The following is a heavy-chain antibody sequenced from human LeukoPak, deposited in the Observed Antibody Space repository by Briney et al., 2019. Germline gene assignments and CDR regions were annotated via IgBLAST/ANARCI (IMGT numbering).Heavy chain of an antibody. CDR1: GYTFTSYG. J-gene: IGHJ6*03. Sequence: ASVKVSCKASGYTFTSYGISWVRQAPGQGLEWMGWISAYNGNTNYAQKLQGRVTMTTDTSTSTAYMELRSLRSDDTAVYYCARAELYYDFWSGPYYMDVWGKGTTVTVSS. V-gene: IGHV1-18*01. D-gene: IGHD3-3*01. CDR3: ARAELYYDFWSGPYYMDV. CDR2: ISAYNGNT.